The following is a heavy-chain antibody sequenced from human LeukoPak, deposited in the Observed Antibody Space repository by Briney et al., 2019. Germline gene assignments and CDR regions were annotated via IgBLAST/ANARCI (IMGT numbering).Heavy chain of an antibody. CDR1: GFIFSSYA. J-gene: IGHJ4*02. Sequence: PGGSLRLSCAVSGFIFSSYAMSWVRQAPGKGLEWVSAIGGSGDRTYYADSVKGRFTISRDNSKSTLYLQMSSLRAGDTAVYYCAKGTGSSAYYPRDYWGQGTLVTVSS. CDR2: IGGSGDRT. D-gene: IGHD3-22*01. CDR3: AKGTGSSAYYPRDY. V-gene: IGHV3-23*01.